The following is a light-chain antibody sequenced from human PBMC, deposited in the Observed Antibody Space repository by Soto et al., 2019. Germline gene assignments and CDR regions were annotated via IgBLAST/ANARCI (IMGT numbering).Light chain of an antibody. CDR1: QTFGSSY. Sequence: EIVLTQSPGTLSLSPGERATLSCRASQTFGSSYLDWYQQKPGQAPRLLIYGASSRATVIPDRFSGSGSGTDFTLTISRLQPEDFAVYYCQQYGSSPWTFGQGTKVEIK. CDR2: GAS. J-gene: IGKJ1*01. CDR3: QQYGSSPWT. V-gene: IGKV3-20*01.